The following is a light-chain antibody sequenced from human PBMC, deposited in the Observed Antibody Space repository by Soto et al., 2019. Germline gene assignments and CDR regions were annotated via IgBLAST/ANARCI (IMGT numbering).Light chain of an antibody. CDR2: GAS. J-gene: IGKJ5*01. V-gene: IGKV3-15*01. Sequence: EIGLTRSPGTLPLSPGKRATLSCRARQSVSSYLAWYQQKPGQAPRLLIYGASTRATGIPARFSGSGSGTEFTLTISSLQSADFAVYYCQQYNNWPPITFGQGTRLEIK. CDR3: QQYNNWPPIT. CDR1: QSVSSY.